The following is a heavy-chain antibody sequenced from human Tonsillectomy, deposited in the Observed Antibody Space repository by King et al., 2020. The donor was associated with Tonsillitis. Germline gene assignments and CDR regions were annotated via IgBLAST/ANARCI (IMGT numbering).Heavy chain of an antibody. V-gene: IGHV3-11*01. CDR2: ISSRGDTI. CDR3: AGWNMGWPTYYFYHGMDV. D-gene: IGHD2/OR15-2a*01. CDR1: GFSFSDYC. J-gene: IGHJ6*02. Sequence: VQLVESGGGSVNPGGSLRLSCAASGFSFSDYCMSWIRQAPGKGPEWVSYISSRGDTISYADSVKGRFTISRDNSKSSRYLQMNSLPCEDTAVYYCAGWNMGWPTYYFYHGMDVWGQGATVTVSS.